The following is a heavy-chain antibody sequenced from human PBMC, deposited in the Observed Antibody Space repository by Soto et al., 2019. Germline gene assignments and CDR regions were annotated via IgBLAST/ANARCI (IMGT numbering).Heavy chain of an antibody. CDR3: ASRSRPPAYYYYGMDV. D-gene: IGHD6-25*01. V-gene: IGHV1-69*13. CDR2: IIPIFGTA. Sequence: GASVKVSCKASGGTFSSYAISWVRQAPGQGLEWMGGIIPIFGTANYAQKFQGRVTITADESTSTAYMELRSLRSDDTAVYYCASRSRPPAYYYYGMDVWGQGTTVTVSS. CDR1: GGTFSSYA. J-gene: IGHJ6*02.